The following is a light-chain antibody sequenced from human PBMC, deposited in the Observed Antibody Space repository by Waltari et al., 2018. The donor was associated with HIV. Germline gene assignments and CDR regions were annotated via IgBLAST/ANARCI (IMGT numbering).Light chain of an antibody. V-gene: IGLV1-44*01. Sequence: QSVLTQPPSASGNLGRGVTISCFGSFSNIGPYTGYWYQHLPGAAPKLIIFSNHQRPSGVPDRFSGSQSGTSAFLTITGLLPGDEATYYCAAWDASLHVVFGGGTQLTVL. J-gene: IGLJ2*01. CDR1: FSNIGPYT. CDR3: AAWDASLHVV. CDR2: SNH.